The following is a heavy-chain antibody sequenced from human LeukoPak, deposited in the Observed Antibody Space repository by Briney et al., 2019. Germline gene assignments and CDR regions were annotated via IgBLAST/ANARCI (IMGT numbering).Heavy chain of an antibody. Sequence: SETLSLTCTVSGGSIRPYYWSWIRQAPGKGLEWIGYIYHTGSTTYNPSLKSRVTISVDTSKNQFSLKVSSVTAADTAVYYCARDARGSSYMDVWGQGTTVTVSS. J-gene: IGHJ6*02. CDR2: IYHTGST. V-gene: IGHV4-59*01. D-gene: IGHD3-10*01. CDR1: GGSIRPYY. CDR3: ARDARGSSYMDV.